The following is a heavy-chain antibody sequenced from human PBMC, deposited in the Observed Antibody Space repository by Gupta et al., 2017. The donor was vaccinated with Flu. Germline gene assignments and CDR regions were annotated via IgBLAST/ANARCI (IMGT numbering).Heavy chain of an antibody. V-gene: IGHV4-59*01. CDR2: LYASVST. CDR1: GGSISGFY. D-gene: IGHD6-6*01. CDR3: AFEAVQLLDFAC. J-gene: IGHJ6*02. Sequence: CTVSGGSISGFYWSWIRQPPGKGLEWIGWLYASVSTNYNPSLKTRATRSLGTSQKQFSLKSTDVTAAYAAFDVCAFEAVQLLDFACWGQGNTVTVSS.